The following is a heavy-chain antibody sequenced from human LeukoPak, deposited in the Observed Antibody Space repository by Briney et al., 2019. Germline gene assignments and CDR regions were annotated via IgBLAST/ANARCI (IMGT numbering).Heavy chain of an antibody. CDR3: ARQHGSGSYYSRAIDY. V-gene: IGHV5-51*01. Sequence: GESLKISCEASGYSFTTYWIGWVRQMPGKGLERMGIIYPGDSDTRYSPSFQGQVTISADKSISTAYLQWSSLKASDTAMYYCARQHGSGSYYSRAIDYWGQGTLVTVS. J-gene: IGHJ4*02. CDR1: GYSFTTYW. D-gene: IGHD3-10*01. CDR2: IYPGDSDT.